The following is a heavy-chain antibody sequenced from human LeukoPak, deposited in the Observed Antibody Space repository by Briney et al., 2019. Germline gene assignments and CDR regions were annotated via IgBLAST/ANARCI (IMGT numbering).Heavy chain of an antibody. Sequence: WGSLRLSCAASGFTFSSYAMSWVRQAPGKGLEWVSAISGSGGSTYYADSVKGRFTISRDNAKNSLYLQMNSLRAEDTALYYCAKATGIAVAGTLYFFDYGSQGTLVTVSS. V-gene: IGHV3-23*01. CDR2: ISGSGGST. D-gene: IGHD6-19*01. CDR1: GFTFSSYA. CDR3: AKATGIAVAGTLYFFDY. J-gene: IGHJ4*02.